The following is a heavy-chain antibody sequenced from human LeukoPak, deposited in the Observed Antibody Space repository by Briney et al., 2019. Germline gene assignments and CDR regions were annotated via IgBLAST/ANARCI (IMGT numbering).Heavy chain of an antibody. Sequence: PSETLSLTCAVSGYSISSGYYWSWIRQPPGKGLEWIGEINHSGSTNYNPSLKSRVTISVDTSKNQFSLKLGSVTAADTAVYYCARGRGYNSFDYWGQGTLVTVSS. CDR2: INHSGST. CDR3: ARGRGYNSFDY. V-gene: IGHV4-34*01. D-gene: IGHD2/OR15-2a*01. CDR1: GYSISSGYY. J-gene: IGHJ4*02.